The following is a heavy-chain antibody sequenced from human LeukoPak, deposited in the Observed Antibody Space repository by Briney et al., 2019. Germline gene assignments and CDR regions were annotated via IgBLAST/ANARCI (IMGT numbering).Heavy chain of an antibody. D-gene: IGHD3-22*01. CDR2: IWYDGRNK. CDR3: ARDKLPYYDSSGYKGIWYFDL. V-gene: IGHV3-33*01. Sequence: PGGSLRLACAASGFTFSSYGMHWVRQAPGKGLEWVAVIWYDGRNKYYADSVKGRFTISRDNSKNTLYLQMNSLRAEDTAVYYCARDKLPYYDSSGYKGIWYFDLWGRGTLVTVSS. CDR1: GFTFSSYG. J-gene: IGHJ2*01.